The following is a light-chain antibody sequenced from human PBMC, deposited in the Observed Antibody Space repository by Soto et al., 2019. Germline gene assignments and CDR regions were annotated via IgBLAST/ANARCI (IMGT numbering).Light chain of an antibody. J-gene: IGKJ1*01. CDR1: QSISSG. V-gene: IGKV1-5*01. CDR3: QKYNSYSET. CDR2: DAS. Sequence: GEPVTPTCRASQSISSGLAWYQQKPGKAPKRLIYDASSLESGVPSRFSGSGSGTEYTLTISCRQPDDFATYYCQKYNSYSETVGQGTKVDIK.